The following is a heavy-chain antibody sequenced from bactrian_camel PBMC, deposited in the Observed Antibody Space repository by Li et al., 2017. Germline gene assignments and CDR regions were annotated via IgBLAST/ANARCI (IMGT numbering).Heavy chain of an antibody. V-gene: IGHV3-2*01. CDR1: GLALREYG. Sequence: VQLVESGGDLVRPGGSLRLSCVGTGLALREYGMRWVRQAPGKGLEWVASISDDGVKAYYGDFVKGRFIITRDKAKDLVYLQMNGLQPEDTGVYYCAADQLYG. D-gene: IGHD6*01. CDR2: ISDDGVKA.